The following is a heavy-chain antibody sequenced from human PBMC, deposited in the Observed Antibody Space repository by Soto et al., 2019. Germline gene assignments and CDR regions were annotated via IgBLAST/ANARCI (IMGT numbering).Heavy chain of an antibody. D-gene: IGHD2-15*01. J-gene: IGHJ4*02. CDR2: ISGSGDNT. CDR1: RFTFNSYA. CDR3: AAATGIVVVAATFDY. V-gene: IGHV3-23*01. Sequence: GGSLRLSCAASRFTFNSYAMSWVRQAPGKGLEWVSGISGSGDNTYYADSVKGRFTISRDNSKNMLYLQMNSLSAEDTAVYYCAAATGIVVVAATFDYRGQRTLVTVSS.